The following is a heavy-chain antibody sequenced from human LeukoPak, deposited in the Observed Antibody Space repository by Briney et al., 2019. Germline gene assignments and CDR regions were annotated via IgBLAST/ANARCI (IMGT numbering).Heavy chain of an antibody. V-gene: IGHV3-7*01. Sequence: GGSLGLSCAASGFTFSSYWMSWVRQAPGKGLEWVANIKQDGSEKYYVDSVKGRFTISRDNAKNSLYLQMNSLRAEDTAVYYCARESAEGIAVAGLDYWGQGTLVTVSS. CDR1: GFTFSSYW. J-gene: IGHJ4*02. CDR3: ARESAEGIAVAGLDY. D-gene: IGHD6-19*01. CDR2: IKQDGSEK.